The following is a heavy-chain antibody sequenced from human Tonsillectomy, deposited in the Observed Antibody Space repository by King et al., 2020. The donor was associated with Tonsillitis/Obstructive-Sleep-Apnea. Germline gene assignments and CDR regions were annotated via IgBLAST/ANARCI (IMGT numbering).Heavy chain of an antibody. CDR3: PTLGESHYDFWSGYYPLFDY. D-gene: IGHD3-3*01. CDR1: GGSISSSNYY. CDR2: VYYSGST. J-gene: IGHJ4*02. Sequence: QLQESGPGLVKPSETLSLTCTVSGGSISSSNYYWGWIRQPPGRGLEWIGSVYYSGSTYYNPSLKSRVTISVDTSKNQFSLKLRSVTAADTAVYYCPTLGESHYDFWSGYYPLFDYWGQGTLITVSS. V-gene: IGHV4-39*01.